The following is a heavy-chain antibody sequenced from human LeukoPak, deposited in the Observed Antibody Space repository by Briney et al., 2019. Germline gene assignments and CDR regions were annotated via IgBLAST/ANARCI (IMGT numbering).Heavy chain of an antibody. D-gene: IGHD6-19*01. Sequence: GASVKVSCKASGYTFTGYYMHWVRQAPGQGLEWMGWINPNSGGTNYAQKFQGRVTMTRDTSISIAYMELSRLRSDDTAMYYCARENSGLGYWGQGTLVTVSS. CDR1: GYTFTGYY. CDR2: INPNSGGT. V-gene: IGHV1-2*02. J-gene: IGHJ4*02. CDR3: ARENSGLGY.